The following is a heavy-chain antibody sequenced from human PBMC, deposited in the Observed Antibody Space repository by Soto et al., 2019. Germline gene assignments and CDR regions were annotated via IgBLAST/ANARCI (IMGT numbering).Heavy chain of an antibody. CDR2: ISYDGSNK. V-gene: IGHV3-30-3*01. Sequence: GGSLRLSCAASGFTFSSYAMHWVRQAPGKGLEWVAVISYDGSNKYYADSVKGRFTISRDNSKNTLYLQMNSLRAEDTAVYYCARDGGSGSYYPSSFDCWGQGTLVTVSS. D-gene: IGHD3-10*01. CDR1: GFTFSSYA. J-gene: IGHJ4*02. CDR3: ARDGGSGSYYPSSFDC.